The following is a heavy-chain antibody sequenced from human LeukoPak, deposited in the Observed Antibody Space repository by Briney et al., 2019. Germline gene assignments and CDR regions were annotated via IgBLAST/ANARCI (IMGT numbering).Heavy chain of an antibody. V-gene: IGHV6-1*01. J-gene: IGHJ5*02. CDR3: ARRLTQYDCFDP. D-gene: IGHD2-2*01. Sequence: SQTLSLTCAISGDSVSSNSVTWIWIRQSPSRGLEWLGRTYYRSTWYNDHAVSVRGRITVNPDTSKNQFSLHLNSVTPEDTAVYYCARRLTQYDCFDPWGQGILVTVSS. CDR1: GDSVSSNSVT. CDR2: TYYRSTWYN.